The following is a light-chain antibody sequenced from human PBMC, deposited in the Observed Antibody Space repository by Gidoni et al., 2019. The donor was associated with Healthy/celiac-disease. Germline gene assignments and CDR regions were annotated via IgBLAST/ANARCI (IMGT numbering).Light chain of an antibody. CDR1: QSISSY. CDR3: QQSYSTPPKLT. Sequence: DIQMTQSPSSLSASVGDRVTITCRASQSISSYLNWYQQKPGKAPKLLIYDAASLQSGVPSRLSGSGAGTDFTITISSLQPEDVATYYCQQSYSTPPKLTFGGGTKVEIK. V-gene: IGKV1-39*01. CDR2: DAA. J-gene: IGKJ4*01.